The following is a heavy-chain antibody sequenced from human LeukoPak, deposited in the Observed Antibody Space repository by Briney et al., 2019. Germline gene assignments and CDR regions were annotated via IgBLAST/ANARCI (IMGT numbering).Heavy chain of an antibody. Sequence: SETLSLTCAVYGGSFSGYYWSWIRQPPGKGLEWIGEINHSGSTNYNPSLKSRVTISVDTSKNQFSLKLSSVTAADTAVYYCARGPPLGDYFDYWGQGTLVTVSS. V-gene: IGHV4-34*01. CDR2: INHSGST. J-gene: IGHJ4*02. CDR1: GGSFSGYY. CDR3: ARGPPLGDYFDY.